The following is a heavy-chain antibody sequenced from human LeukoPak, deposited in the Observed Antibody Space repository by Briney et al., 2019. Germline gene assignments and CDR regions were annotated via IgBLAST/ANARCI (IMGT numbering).Heavy chain of an antibody. CDR1: GYSFTTYW. J-gene: IGHJ4*02. CDR2: IYPGDFDT. Sequence: GESLKISCKGSGYSFTTYWIAWVRQMPGKGLEWMGVIYPGDFDTRYSPSFQGQVTISADKSISAAYLEWSSLKASDTAMYYCARRGSSWTFDYWGQGTLVTVSS. CDR3: ARRGSSWTFDY. V-gene: IGHV5-51*01. D-gene: IGHD6-13*01.